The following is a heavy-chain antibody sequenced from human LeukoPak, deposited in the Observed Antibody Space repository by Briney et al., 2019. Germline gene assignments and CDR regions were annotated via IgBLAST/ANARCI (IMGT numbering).Heavy chain of an antibody. V-gene: IGHV4-61*01. D-gene: IGHD3-10*01. J-gene: IGHJ5*02. CDR1: GGSVSSGSYC. Sequence: PSETLSLTCTVSGGSVSSGSYCWSWIRQPPGKGLEWIGYIYYSGSTNYNPSLKSRVTISVDTSKNQFSLKLSSVTAADTAVYYCAREAPETSRMVRGVMSWFDPWGQGTLVTVSS. CDR3: AREAPETSRMVRGVMSWFDP. CDR2: IYYSGST.